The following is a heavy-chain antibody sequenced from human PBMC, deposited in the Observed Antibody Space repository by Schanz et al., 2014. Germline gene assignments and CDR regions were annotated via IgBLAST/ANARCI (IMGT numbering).Heavy chain of an antibody. Sequence: QVQLQESGLGLVKPSGTLSLTCAVSGGSISSSNWWSWVRQPPGKGLEWIGEIYHSGSTNYKPSLKNRVTKSADKSKNQSSLKLRSVTAADTAVYYCARRSVSPSGNSYGYVVAWFDPWGQGTLVTVSS. D-gene: IGHD5-18*01. V-gene: IGHV4-4*02. CDR1: GGSISSSNW. CDR3: ARRSVSPSGNSYGYVVAWFDP. CDR2: IYHSGST. J-gene: IGHJ5*02.